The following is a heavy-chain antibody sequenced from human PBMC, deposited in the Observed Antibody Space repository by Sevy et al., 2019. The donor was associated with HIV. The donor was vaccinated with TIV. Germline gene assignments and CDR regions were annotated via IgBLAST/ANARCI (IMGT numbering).Heavy chain of an antibody. V-gene: IGHV3-30-3*01. CDR2: ISYDGSNK. D-gene: IGHD3-10*01. Sequence: GGSLRLSCAASGFTFSSYAMHWVRQAPGKGLEWVAVISYDGSNKYYADSVKGRFTISRDNSKNTLYLQMNSLRAEDMAVYYCARFQSITMVRGVIITDDAFDIWGQGTMVTVSS. CDR1: GFTFSSYA. CDR3: ARFQSITMVRGVIITDDAFDI. J-gene: IGHJ3*02.